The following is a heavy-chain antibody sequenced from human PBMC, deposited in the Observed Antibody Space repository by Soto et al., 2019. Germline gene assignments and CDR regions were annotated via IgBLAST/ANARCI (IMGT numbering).Heavy chain of an antibody. CDR1: GFTFSSYG. V-gene: IGHV3-30*18. CDR2: ISYDGSNK. J-gene: IGHJ4*02. CDR3: AKGLRIEGTFDY. Sequence: GGSLRLSCAASGFTFSSYGMHWVRQAPGKGLEWVAVISYDGSNKYYADSVKGRFTISRDNSKNTLYLQMNSLRAEDTAVYYCAKGLRIEGTFDYWGQGTLVTVSS. D-gene: IGHD3-16*02.